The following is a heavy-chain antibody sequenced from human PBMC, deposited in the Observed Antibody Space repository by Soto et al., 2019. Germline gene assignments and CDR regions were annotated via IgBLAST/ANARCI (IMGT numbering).Heavy chain of an antibody. D-gene: IGHD3-10*01. CDR2: IYYSGST. J-gene: IGHJ5*02. V-gene: IGHV4-31*03. Sequence: SETLSLTCTVSGGSISSGGYYWSWIRQHPGKGLEWIGYIYYSGSTYYNPSLKSRVTISVDTSKNQFSLKLSSVTAADTAVYYWARSLLWFGELSPNWFDPWGQGTLVTVSS. CDR1: GGSISSGGYY. CDR3: ARSLLWFGELSPNWFDP.